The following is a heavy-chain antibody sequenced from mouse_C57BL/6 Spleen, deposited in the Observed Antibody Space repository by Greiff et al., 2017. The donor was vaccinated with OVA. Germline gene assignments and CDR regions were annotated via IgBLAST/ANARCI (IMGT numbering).Heavy chain of an antibody. CDR3: ARHYYGSSYWYFDV. J-gene: IGHJ1*03. V-gene: IGHV2-6-1*01. D-gene: IGHD1-1*01. Sequence: QVQLQQSGPGLVAPSQSLSITCTVSGFSLTSYGVHWVRQPPGKGLEWLVVIRSDGSTTYNSALKSRLSISKDNSKSQVFLKMNSLQTDDTAMYYCARHYYGSSYWYFDVWGTGTTVTVSS. CDR1: GFSLTSYG. CDR2: IRSDGST.